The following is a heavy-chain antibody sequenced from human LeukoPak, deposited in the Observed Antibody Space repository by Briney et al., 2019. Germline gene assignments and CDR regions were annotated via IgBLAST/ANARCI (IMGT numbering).Heavy chain of an antibody. J-gene: IGHJ3*02. CDR1: GFTFSNHW. CDR3: ARTGSGGDLDI. V-gene: IGHV3-74*01. D-gene: IGHD2-15*01. CDR2: INGDGTST. Sequence: GGSLRLSCAASGFTFSNHWLHWVRQAPGKGLVWVSRINGDGTSTIYADSVKGRFTISRDNAKSTVYLQMNSLRAEDTAVYYCARTGSGGDLDIWGQGTMVTVSS.